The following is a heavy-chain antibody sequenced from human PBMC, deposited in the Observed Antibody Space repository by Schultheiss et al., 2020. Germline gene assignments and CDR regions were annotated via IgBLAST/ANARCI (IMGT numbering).Heavy chain of an antibody. CDR1: GGSISSGGYY. CDR3: ARNNPDGSGWYVVYYYYGMDV. J-gene: IGHJ6*02. Sequence: SETLSLTCTVSGGSISSGGYYWSWIRQHPGKGLEWIGRIHSSGSTYYNPSLKSRVTISVDTSKNQFSLKLSSVTAADTAVYYCARNNPDGSGWYVVYYYYGMDVWGQGTAVTVYS. D-gene: IGHD6-19*01. V-gene: IGHV4-39*07. CDR2: IHSSGST.